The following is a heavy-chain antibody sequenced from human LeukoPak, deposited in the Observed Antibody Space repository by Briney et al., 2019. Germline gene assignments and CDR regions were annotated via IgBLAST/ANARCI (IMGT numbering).Heavy chain of an antibody. V-gene: IGHV3-23*01. D-gene: IGHD3-10*01. CDR1: GFTFSDYS. J-gene: IGHJ6*02. Sequence: GGSLRLSCAASGFTFSDYSMNWVRQAPGKGLEWVSTISGSAGSTYYADSVKGRFTITRDNSKNTLYLQMNSLRAEDTAVYYCAKGSEPYYYYYYGVDVWGQGTTVTVSS. CDR2: ISGSAGST. CDR3: AKGSEPYYYYYYGVDV.